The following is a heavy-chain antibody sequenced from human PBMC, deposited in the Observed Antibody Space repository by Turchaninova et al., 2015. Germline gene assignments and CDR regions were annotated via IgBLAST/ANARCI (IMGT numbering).Heavy chain of an antibody. CDR2: TVSNDQT. Sequence: QVTLQESGPLMVKPTNTHTLTCTVSDCSQSKAEMGLNRIPQRHGQSQEELAHTVSNDQTAYKHSLEIRLTISKDTSKSQVVLTMTNMDPVDTGTYYCARMPSSTIQDYYYGLDVWGQGTTVTVSS. CDR3: ARMPSSTIQDYYYGLDV. V-gene: IGHV2-26*01. D-gene: IGHD5/OR15-5a*01. J-gene: IGHJ6*02. CDR1: DCSQSKAEMG.